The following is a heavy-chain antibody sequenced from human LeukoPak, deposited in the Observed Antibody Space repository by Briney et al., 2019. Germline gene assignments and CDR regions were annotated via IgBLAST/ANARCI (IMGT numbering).Heavy chain of an antibody. Sequence: GGSLRLSCAASGFTFSSYSMNWVRQAPGKGLEWVSSISSSSSYIYYADSVKGRFTISRDNAKNSLYLQMSSLRAEDTAVYYCARVYCSGGSCYSLDYWGQGTLVTVSS. V-gene: IGHV3-21*01. CDR1: GFTFSSYS. J-gene: IGHJ4*02. CDR3: ARVYCSGGSCYSLDY. D-gene: IGHD2-15*01. CDR2: ISSSSSYI.